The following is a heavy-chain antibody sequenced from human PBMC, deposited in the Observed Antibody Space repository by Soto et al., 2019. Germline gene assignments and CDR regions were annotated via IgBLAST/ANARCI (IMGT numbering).Heavy chain of an antibody. CDR2: ISWNSGDK. CDR1: GFIFEDYD. V-gene: IGHV3-9*01. J-gene: IGHJ2*01. Sequence: EVQLVQSGGGLAHPGGSLRLSCEASGFIFEDYDMHWVRQPPGKGLQWVSGISWNSGDKDYGDSVKGRFTISRDNAKNSLDLQISSLRVEDTATYYCVKKSCSHTRCYTWWFFDLWGRGTLVTVSS. CDR3: VKKSCSHTRCYTWWFFDL. D-gene: IGHD2-15*01.